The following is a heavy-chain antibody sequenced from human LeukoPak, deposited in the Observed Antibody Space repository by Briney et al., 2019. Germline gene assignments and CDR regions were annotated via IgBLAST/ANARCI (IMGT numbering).Heavy chain of an antibody. CDR3: AREGSPGTYDY. D-gene: IGHD6-13*01. CDR1: GFTVSTYT. Sequence: GGSLRLSCAASGFTVSTYTMHWVRQAPGMGLESVSAIGSDGDTTYYANYVEGRFTISRDNSENTLYLQMDSLRAEDMAVYYCAREGSPGTYDYWGQGTLVTVSS. J-gene: IGHJ4*02. CDR2: IGSDGDTT. V-gene: IGHV3-64*01.